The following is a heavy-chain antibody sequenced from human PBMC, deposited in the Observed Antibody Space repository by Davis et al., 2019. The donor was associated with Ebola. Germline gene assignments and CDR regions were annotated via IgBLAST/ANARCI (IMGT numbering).Heavy chain of an antibody. CDR2: ISYDGLMK. CDR3: AKPPTFISVFDY. V-gene: IGHV3-30*14. Sequence: GGSLRLSCEASGFAFNDFAMHWVCQAPGKGLEWVAFISYDGLMKDYADSVKGRFTISRDNSKNTLFLQMNSLRPEDTAVYYCAKPPTFISVFDYWGQGTQVLVSS. CDR1: GFAFNDFA. D-gene: IGHD2/OR15-2a*01. J-gene: IGHJ4*02.